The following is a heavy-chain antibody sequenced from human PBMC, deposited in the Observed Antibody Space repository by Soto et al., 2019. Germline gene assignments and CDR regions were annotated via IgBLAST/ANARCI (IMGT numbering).Heavy chain of an antibody. J-gene: IGHJ6*02. CDR2: IKSKTDGGTT. V-gene: IGHV3-15*07. CDR1: GFTFSNAW. Sequence: SLRLSCAASGFTFSNAWMNWVRQAPGKGLEWVGRIKSKTDGGTTDYAAPVKGRFTISRDDSKNTLYLQMNSLKTEDTAVYYCTTYIVVVPAAPGSYCYYGTDVWGQGTTVTVSS. D-gene: IGHD2-2*01. CDR3: TTYIVVVPAAPGSYCYYGTDV.